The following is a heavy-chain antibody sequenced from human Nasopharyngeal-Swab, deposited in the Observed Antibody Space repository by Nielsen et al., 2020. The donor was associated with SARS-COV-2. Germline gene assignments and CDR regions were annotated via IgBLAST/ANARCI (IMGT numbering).Heavy chain of an antibody. CDR3: AREAPVGYCSSTSCYTGNAFDI. CDR1: GFTFSSYW. CDR2: IKQDGSEK. V-gene: IGHV3-7*01. D-gene: IGHD2-2*02. J-gene: IGHJ3*02. Sequence: GESLKISCPASGFTFSSYWMSWVRQAPGKGLEWVANIKQDGSEKYYVDSVKGRFTISRDNAKNSLYLQMNSLRAEDTAVYYCAREAPVGYCSSTSCYTGNAFDIWGQGTMVTVSS.